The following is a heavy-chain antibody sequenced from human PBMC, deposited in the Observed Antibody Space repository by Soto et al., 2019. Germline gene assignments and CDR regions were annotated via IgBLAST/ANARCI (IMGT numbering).Heavy chain of an antibody. CDR3: ARHDRSSTSCYKGEYYYYYYGMDV. Sequence: GESLKISCKGSGYSFTSYWIGWVRQMPGKGLEWMGIIYPGDSDTRYSPSFQGQVTFSADKSSSTAYLQWSSLKASDTAMYYCARHDRSSTSCYKGEYYYYYYGMDVWGQGTTVTVSS. V-gene: IGHV5-51*01. J-gene: IGHJ6*02. CDR1: GYSFTSYW. CDR2: IYPGDSDT. D-gene: IGHD2-2*02.